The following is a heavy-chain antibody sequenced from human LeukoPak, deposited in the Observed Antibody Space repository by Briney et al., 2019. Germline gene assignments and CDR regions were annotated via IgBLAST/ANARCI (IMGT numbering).Heavy chain of an antibody. CDR2: ISAYNGNT. Sequence: ASVKVSCKASGFTFTDYGISWVRQAPGEGLEWMGWISAYNGNTDYAQKFQGRVTMTTDTSTSTANMELRTLRSDDTAVYYCSLLEYRYGYYMDFWGQGTLVTVSS. J-gene: IGHJ4*02. V-gene: IGHV1-18*04. D-gene: IGHD5-18*01. CDR3: SLLEYRYGYYMDF. CDR1: GFTFTDYG.